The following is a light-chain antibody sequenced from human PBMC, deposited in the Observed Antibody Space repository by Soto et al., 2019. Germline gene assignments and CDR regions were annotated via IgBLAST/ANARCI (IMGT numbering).Light chain of an antibody. CDR1: LNIDRW. V-gene: IGKV1-5*01. CDR2: DAS. J-gene: IGKJ1*01. Sequence: QMTQSPSTLSASVGDRVTITCRASLNIDRWLAWYQQKPGMAPKLLISDASTLESGVPSRFSGSGSGTEFTLTISNLQPDDYATYYCQHCDTYWAFGQGTKVEIK. CDR3: QHCDTYWA.